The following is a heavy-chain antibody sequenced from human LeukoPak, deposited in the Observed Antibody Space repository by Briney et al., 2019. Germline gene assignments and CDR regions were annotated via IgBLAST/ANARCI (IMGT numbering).Heavy chain of an antibody. V-gene: IGHV4-4*07. Sequence: SETLSLTCTVSGGSISSYHWSWIRQPAGKGLEWIGRIYTSGSTNYNPSLKSRVTMSVDTSKNQFSLKLSSVTAADTAVYYCASLTRYYDSSGYYYPYYGMDVWGQGTTVTVSS. CDR2: IYTSGST. J-gene: IGHJ6*02. CDR1: GGSISSYH. CDR3: ASLTRYYDSSGYYYPYYGMDV. D-gene: IGHD3-22*01.